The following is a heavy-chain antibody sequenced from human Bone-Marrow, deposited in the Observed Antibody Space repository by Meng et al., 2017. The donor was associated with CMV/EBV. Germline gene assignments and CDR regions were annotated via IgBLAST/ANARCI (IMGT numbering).Heavy chain of an antibody. CDR2: ISSSGSTI. CDR1: GFTFSSYE. CDR3: ARVGAAAGPYPGGSVYYYGMAV. D-gene: IGHD6-13*01. V-gene: IGHV3-48*03. Sequence: GESLKISCAVSGFTFSSYEMNWVRQAPGKGLEWVSYISSSGSTIYYADSVKGRFTISRDNAKNSLYLQMNRLRAEDTAVYYCARVGAAAGPYPGGSVYYYGMAVWGQGTTVTVSS. J-gene: IGHJ6*02.